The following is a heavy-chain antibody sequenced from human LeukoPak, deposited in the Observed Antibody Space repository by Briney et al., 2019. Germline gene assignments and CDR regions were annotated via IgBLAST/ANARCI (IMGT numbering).Heavy chain of an antibody. CDR2: ISSKANSYAT. J-gene: IGHJ5*02. D-gene: IGHD5-24*01. CDR1: GFTFSGSA. Sequence: GGSLKLSCAASGFTFSGSALHWVRQASGKGLEWVGRISSKANSYATTYAASVNGRFTISRDDSKNTAYLQMNSLKTEDTAVYYCTPYRDGNWFDPWGQGTLVTVSS. V-gene: IGHV3-73*01. CDR3: TPYRDGNWFDP.